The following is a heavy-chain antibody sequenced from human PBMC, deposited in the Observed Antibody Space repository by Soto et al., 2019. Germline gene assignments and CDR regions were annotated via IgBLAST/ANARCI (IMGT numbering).Heavy chain of an antibody. V-gene: IGHV4-30-4*01. J-gene: IGHJ4*02. Sequence: PSETLSLTCTVSGGSISSGDYYWSWIRQPPGKGLEWIGYIYYSGSTYYNPSLKSRVTISVDTSKNQFSLKLSSVTAADTAVYYCARDLCSGGSCDCYHYEHWGQGTLVTVPS. CDR1: GGSISSGDYY. CDR3: ARDLCSGGSCDCYHYEH. D-gene: IGHD2-15*01. CDR2: IYYSGST.